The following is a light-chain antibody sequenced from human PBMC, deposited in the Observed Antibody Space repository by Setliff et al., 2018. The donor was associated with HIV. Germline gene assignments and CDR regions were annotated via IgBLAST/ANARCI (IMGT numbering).Light chain of an antibody. CDR1: NIGSKS. V-gene: IGLV3-21*04. CDR3: QVWDSSSDHYV. CDR2: YDS. J-gene: IGLJ1*01. Sequence: SYELTQPPSVSVAPGKTARITCGGNNIGSKSVHWYQQKPGQAPVLAIYYDSDRPSGIPERFSGSNSGNTATLTISRVEAGDEADYYCQVWDSSSDHYVFGTGTKGTVL.